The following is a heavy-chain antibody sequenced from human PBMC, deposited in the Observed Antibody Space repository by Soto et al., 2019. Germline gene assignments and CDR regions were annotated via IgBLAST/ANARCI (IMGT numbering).Heavy chain of an antibody. J-gene: IGHJ4*02. CDR1: GYTFTSYG. D-gene: IGHD3-3*01. CDR3: ARDKSGIRFLEWSDYFDY. Sequence: ASVKVSCKASGYTFTSYGISWVRQAPGQGLEWMGWISTYNGNTNYAQKLQGRVTMTTDTSTSTAYMELRSLRSDDTAVYYCARDKSGIRFLEWSDYFDYWGQGTLVTVSS. CDR2: ISTYNGNT. V-gene: IGHV1-18*01.